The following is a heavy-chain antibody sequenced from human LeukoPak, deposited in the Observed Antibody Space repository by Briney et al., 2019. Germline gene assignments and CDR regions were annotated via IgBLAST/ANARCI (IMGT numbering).Heavy chain of an antibody. Sequence: SETLSLTCTVSGGSISSSSYYWGWIRQPPGKGLEWIGSIYYSGSTYYNPSLKSRVTISVDTSKNQFSLKLSSVTAADTAVYYCAIYYSNYVGYYYGMDVWGQGPRSPSP. CDR3: AIYYSNYVGYYYGMDV. D-gene: IGHD4-4*01. CDR2: IYYSGST. J-gene: IGHJ6*02. CDR1: GGSISSSSYY. V-gene: IGHV4-39*01.